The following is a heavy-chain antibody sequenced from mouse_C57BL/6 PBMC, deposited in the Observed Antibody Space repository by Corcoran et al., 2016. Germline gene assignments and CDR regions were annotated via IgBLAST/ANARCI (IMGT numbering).Heavy chain of an antibody. CDR1: GYSITSGYY. Sequence: DVQLQESGPGLVKPSQSLSLTCSVTGYSITSGYYWNWIRQFPGNKLEWMGYISYDGSNNYNPSLKNRISITRDTSKNQFFLKLNSVTTEDTATYYCARAYPYCDYWGQGTTLTVSS. V-gene: IGHV3-6*01. CDR2: ISYDGSN. J-gene: IGHJ2*01. CDR3: ARAYPYCDY.